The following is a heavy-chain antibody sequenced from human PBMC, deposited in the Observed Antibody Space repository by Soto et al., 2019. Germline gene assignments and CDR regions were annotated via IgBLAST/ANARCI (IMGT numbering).Heavy chain of an antibody. D-gene: IGHD2-15*01. CDR1: GFTVSTNY. Sequence: EVQLMESGGGLVQPGGSLRLSCTVSGFTVSTNYMNWVRQAPGKGLEWVSVIFPDGSTYYTDSVRDRFTISRDNSKNTVYLQTNSLRAEDTAVYFCARRALPHAFVDYWGQGTLVTVSS. V-gene: IGHV3-66*01. CDR3: ARRALPHAFVDY. CDR2: IFPDGST. J-gene: IGHJ4*02.